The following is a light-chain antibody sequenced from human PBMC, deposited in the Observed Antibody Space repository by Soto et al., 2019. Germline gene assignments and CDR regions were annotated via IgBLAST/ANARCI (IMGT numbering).Light chain of an antibody. Sequence: QSALTQPASVSGSPGQSITISCTGTSSDVGGYNYVSWYQQHPGKAPKLMIYDVSNRPSGVSNRFSGSKSGNTASLTISGLQAEDEADYYCISFRSSSTLYVFGSGNKLTVL. CDR1: SSDVGGYNY. V-gene: IGLV2-14*01. CDR3: ISFRSSSTLYV. J-gene: IGLJ1*01. CDR2: DVS.